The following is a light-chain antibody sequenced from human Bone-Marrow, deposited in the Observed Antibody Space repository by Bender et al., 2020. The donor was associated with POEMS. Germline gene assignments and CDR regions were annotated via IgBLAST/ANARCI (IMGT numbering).Light chain of an antibody. V-gene: IGLV2-14*02. CDR3: GSYTTSDTWV. Sequence: QSALTQPASVSGSPGQSITISCTGTSSDVGSYNLVSWYQHDPGKAPKLMIYEGSKRPSGVSNRFSGSKSGNTASLTISRLQAEDEADYYCGSYTTSDTWVFGGGTKLTVL. CDR2: EGS. J-gene: IGLJ3*02. CDR1: SSDVGSYNL.